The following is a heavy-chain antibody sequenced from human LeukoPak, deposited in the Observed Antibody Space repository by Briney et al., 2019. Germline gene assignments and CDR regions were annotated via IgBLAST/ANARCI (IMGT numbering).Heavy chain of an antibody. CDR3: VRTLVDY. Sequence: GGSLRLSCAASGFTFANYHVGWVRQASGKGLEWVANINQDGSIKYYVDSVKGRFTISRDNPKNSLYLLMNNLRAEDTALYYCVRTLVDYWGQGALVTVSS. J-gene: IGHJ4*02. CDR1: GFTFANYH. V-gene: IGHV3-7*01. CDR2: INQDGSIK.